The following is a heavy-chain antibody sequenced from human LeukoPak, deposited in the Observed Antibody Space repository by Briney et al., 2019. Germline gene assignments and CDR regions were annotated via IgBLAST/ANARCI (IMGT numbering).Heavy chain of an antibody. Sequence: SVKVSCKASGGTFSSYAISWVRQAPGQGLEWMGRIIPILGIANYAQKFQGRVTITADKSTSTAYMELSSLRSEDTAVYYCARTPSPYNWFDPWGQGTLVTDSS. V-gene: IGHV1-69*04. CDR1: GGTFSSYA. CDR2: IIPILGIA. CDR3: ARTPSPYNWFDP. J-gene: IGHJ5*02.